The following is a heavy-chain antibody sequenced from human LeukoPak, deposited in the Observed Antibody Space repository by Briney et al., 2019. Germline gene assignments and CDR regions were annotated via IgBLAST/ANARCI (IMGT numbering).Heavy chain of an antibody. V-gene: IGHV4-38-2*02. D-gene: IGHD3-16*01. CDR1: GYSISSGYY. J-gene: IGHJ4*02. CDR2: IYHSGST. Sequence: SETLSLTCAVSGYSISSGYYWGWIRQPPGKGLEWIGSIYHSGSTYYNPSPKSRVTISVDTSKNQFSLKLSSVTAADTAVYYCARDRIGDFDYWGQGTLVTVSS. CDR3: ARDRIGDFDY.